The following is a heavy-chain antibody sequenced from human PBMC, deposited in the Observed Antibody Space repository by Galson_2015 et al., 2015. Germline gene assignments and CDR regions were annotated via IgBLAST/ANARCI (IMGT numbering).Heavy chain of an antibody. Sequence: SLRLSCAASGFTFSSYSMNWVRQAPGKGPEWVSYISSSSSTIYYADSVKGRFTISRDNAKNSLYLQMNSLRDEDTAVYYCARDPRYSSSWTDAFDIWGQGTMVTVSS. V-gene: IGHV3-48*02. J-gene: IGHJ3*02. CDR1: GFTFSSYS. CDR3: ARDPRYSSSWTDAFDI. D-gene: IGHD6-13*01. CDR2: ISSSSSTI.